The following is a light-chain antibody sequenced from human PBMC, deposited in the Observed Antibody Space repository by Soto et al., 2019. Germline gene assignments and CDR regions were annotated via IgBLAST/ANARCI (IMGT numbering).Light chain of an antibody. CDR1: QSVTSIY. CDR3: QQYGSSVTWT. J-gene: IGKJ1*01. V-gene: IGKV3-20*01. Sequence: EVVLTQSPGTVSLSPGERATLSCRASQSVTSIYLAWYQQKPSQAPRLLIYAASSRATGIPDRFSGSGSGTDFTLSISRLEPEDFAVYYCQQYGSSVTWTFGQGTKVEIK. CDR2: AAS.